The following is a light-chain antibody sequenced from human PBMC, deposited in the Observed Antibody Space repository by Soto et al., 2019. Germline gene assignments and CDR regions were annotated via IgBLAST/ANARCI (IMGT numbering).Light chain of an antibody. Sequence: QSVLTQPASVSGSPGQSITVSCTGTSSDVGGYNYVSWYQQHPGKAPRLMIYDVTNRPSGVSDRFSGSKSGNTASLTISGLQAEDEADYYCSSYRRGSSYVFVTGTKVTGL. CDR3: SSYRRGSSYV. CDR1: SSDVGGYNY. CDR2: DVT. J-gene: IGLJ1*01. V-gene: IGLV2-14*03.